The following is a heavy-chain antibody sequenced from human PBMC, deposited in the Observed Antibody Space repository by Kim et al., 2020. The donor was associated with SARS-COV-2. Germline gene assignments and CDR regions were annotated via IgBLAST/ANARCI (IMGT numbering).Heavy chain of an antibody. CDR3: ARDLGASGSLDF. D-gene: IGHD3-10*01. V-gene: IGHV3-7*01. Sequence: GGSLRLSCEAFEFTFNSYWMNWVRQAPGKGPEWLANVNQDGREKHYVDSVKGRFTISRANARNSLYLQMSSLRADDTAIYYCARDLGASGSLDFWGPGTLVSVSS. CDR2: VNQDGREK. CDR1: EFTFNSYW. J-gene: IGHJ4*02.